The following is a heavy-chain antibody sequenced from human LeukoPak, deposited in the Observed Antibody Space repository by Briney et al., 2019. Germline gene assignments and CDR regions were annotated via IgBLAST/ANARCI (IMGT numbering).Heavy chain of an antibody. V-gene: IGHV3-49*04. D-gene: IGHD3-10*01. CDR3: TRGPIDLWLHNGMDV. CDR1: GFIFGDHA. CDR2: IRSKAYRGTT. Sequence: PGGSLRLSCTAFGFIFGDHAMSWVRQAPGKGLEWVGFIRSKAYRGTTEYAASVKGRFTISRDDSIGIAHLQMNSQRTEDTAVYYCTRGPIDLWLHNGMDVWGQGTTVIVSS. J-gene: IGHJ6*02.